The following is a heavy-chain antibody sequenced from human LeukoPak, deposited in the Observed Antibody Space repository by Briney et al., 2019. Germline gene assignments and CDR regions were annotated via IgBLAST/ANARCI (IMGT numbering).Heavy chain of an antibody. CDR3: ARSSGRGAESGEEEYFQH. J-gene: IGHJ1*01. CDR2: ISSSSSTI. Sequence: GGSLRLSCAASGFTFSSYSMNWVRQAPGKGLEWVSYISSSSSTIYYADSVKGRFTISRDNAKNSLYLQMNSLRAEDTAVYYCARSSGRGAESGEEEYFQHWGQGTLVTVSS. V-gene: IGHV3-48*01. CDR1: GFTFSSYS. D-gene: IGHD1-14*01.